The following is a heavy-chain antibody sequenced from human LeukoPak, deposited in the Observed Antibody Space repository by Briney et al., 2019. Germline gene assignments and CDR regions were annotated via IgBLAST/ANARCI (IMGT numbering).Heavy chain of an antibody. CDR3: AREHIAADTRDAFDI. D-gene: IGHD6-13*01. J-gene: IGHJ3*02. Sequence: GGSLRLSCTASKFTFSSYWMNWVRQAPGKGLEWVANINQDGSEQYSVDSVKGRFTISRDNAKNSLYLQMNSLRAEDTAVYYCAREHIAADTRDAFDIWGQGTMVTVSS. CDR1: KFTFSSYW. V-gene: IGHV3-7*03. CDR2: INQDGSEQ.